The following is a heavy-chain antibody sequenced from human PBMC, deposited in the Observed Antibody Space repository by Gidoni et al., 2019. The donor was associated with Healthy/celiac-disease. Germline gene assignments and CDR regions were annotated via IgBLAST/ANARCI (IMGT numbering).Heavy chain of an antibody. J-gene: IGHJ5*02. CDR1: GFTFSSYR. CDR3: AGVEKLGNNWFHP. V-gene: IGHV3-48*01. CDR2: ISPGSKTI. Sequence: EVQLMESGGGFIQPGESLRLSCEASGFTFSSYRMNWVRQAPGKGLEWISQISPGSKTIKYADSVRGRFTISRDNAKNSLFLQMNSLRADDTAVYYCAGVEKLGNNWFHPWGQGTRVTVSS. D-gene: IGHD7-27*01.